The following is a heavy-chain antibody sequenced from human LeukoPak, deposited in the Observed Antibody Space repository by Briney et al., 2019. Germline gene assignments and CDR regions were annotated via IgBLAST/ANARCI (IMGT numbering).Heavy chain of an antibody. CDR2: ISYSGKS. Sequence: PSETLSLTCTVSGGSMSDYYWGCLRQPPGKGLEWIGYISYSGKSNSNPSLKSRVTMSVDMSKNQFSLKLAPVTAADTAVYYCVRVGRSLHWNPDFWGLGTLVTVSS. CDR3: VRVGRSLHWNPDF. V-gene: IGHV4-59*01. J-gene: IGHJ4*02. CDR1: GGSMSDYY. D-gene: IGHD1-1*01.